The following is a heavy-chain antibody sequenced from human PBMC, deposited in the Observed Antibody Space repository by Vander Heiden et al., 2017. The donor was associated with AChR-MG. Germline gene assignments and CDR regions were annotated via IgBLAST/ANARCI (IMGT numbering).Heavy chain of an antibody. CDR2: IIPILGIA. CDR1: GGTFSSYA. D-gene: IGHD3-16*01. V-gene: IGHV1-69*04. CDR3: ARGGGKTVNYYYYGMDV. J-gene: IGHJ6*02. Sequence: QVQLVQSGAEVKKPGSSVKVSCKAPGGTFSSYAISWVRQAPGQGLDGMGRIIPILGIANYAQKFQGMVTITADKSTSTAYMELSRLRSEDTAVYYCARGGGKTVNYYYYGMDVWGQGTTVTVSS.